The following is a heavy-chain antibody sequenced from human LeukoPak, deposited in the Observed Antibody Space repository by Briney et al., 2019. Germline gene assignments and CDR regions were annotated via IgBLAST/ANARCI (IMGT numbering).Heavy chain of an antibody. D-gene: IGHD1-20*01. Sequence: GGSLRLSCAASGFTFDDYGLSWVRQAPGKGLEWVSGINWNGGSTGYADSVKGRFTVSRDNAKSSLYLQMNSLRAEDTALYYCARAYGKWNDVYFYAFDLWGQGTMVTVSS. J-gene: IGHJ3*01. V-gene: IGHV3-20*04. CDR3: ARAYGKWNDVYFYAFDL. CDR1: GFTFDDYG. CDR2: INWNGGST.